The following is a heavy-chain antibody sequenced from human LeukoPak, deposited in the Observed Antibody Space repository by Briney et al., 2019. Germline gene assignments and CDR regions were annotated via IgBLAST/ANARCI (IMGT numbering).Heavy chain of an antibody. CDR1: GASITSKAYF. J-gene: IGHJ5*02. CDR2: LSYDGSA. D-gene: IGHD3-16*02. CDR3: ASYREKSA. V-gene: IGHV4-39*01. Sequence: PSETLSLTCTVSGASITSKAYFWGWIRRPPGKGLEWVGTLSYDGSAYYNTSLRSRVTISVDTSKSQFSLKLSSVTAADTAVYYCASYREKSAWGQGTLVTVSS.